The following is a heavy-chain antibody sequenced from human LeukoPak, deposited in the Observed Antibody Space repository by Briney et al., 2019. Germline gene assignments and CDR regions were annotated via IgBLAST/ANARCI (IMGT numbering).Heavy chain of an antibody. D-gene: IGHD4-17*01. CDR3: LRDYGDQRMDV. V-gene: IGHV3-43*02. Sequence: GGSLRLSCAASGFTFDDYAMHWVRQAPGKGLEWVSLISGDGGSTYYADSVKGRFTISRDNSKNSLYLQMNSLRTEDTALYYCLRDYGDQRMDVWGQGTTVTASS. CDR2: ISGDGGST. CDR1: GFTFDDYA. J-gene: IGHJ6*02.